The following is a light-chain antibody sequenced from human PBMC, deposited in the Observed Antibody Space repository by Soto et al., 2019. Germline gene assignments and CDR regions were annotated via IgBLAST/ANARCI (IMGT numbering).Light chain of an antibody. V-gene: IGKV3-20*01. Sequence: EIVFPQSPGTLSLSPGGSATFSCRASQSVSSSYIAWYQQNRGQAPRRLIYGASIRATGIPDRFSGSGSGTDFTLTISRLEPEDFALYYCQQYHTSPLTFGQGTKG. J-gene: IGKJ1*01. CDR1: QSVSSSY. CDR3: QQYHTSPLT. CDR2: GAS.